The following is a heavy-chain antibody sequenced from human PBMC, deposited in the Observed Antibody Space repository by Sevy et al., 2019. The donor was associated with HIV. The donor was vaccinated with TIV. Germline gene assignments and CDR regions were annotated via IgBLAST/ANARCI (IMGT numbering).Heavy chain of an antibody. Sequence: GGSLRLSCAASGFTFSDYYMSWIRQAPGKGLEWVSYISSSGSTIYYADSVNGRFTISRDNAKNSLYLQMNSLRAEDTAVYYCARVSHQNCSGGSCYLVYYYYGMDVWGQGTTVTVSS. J-gene: IGHJ6*02. V-gene: IGHV3-11*01. CDR2: ISSSGSTI. D-gene: IGHD2-15*01. CDR3: ARVSHQNCSGGSCYLVYYYYGMDV. CDR1: GFTFSDYY.